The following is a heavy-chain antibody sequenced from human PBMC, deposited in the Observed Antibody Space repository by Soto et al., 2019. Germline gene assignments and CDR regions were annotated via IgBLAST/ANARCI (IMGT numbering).Heavy chain of an antibody. J-gene: IGHJ4*02. Sequence: GGSLRLSCAASGFTFDDYAMHWVRQAPGKGLEWVSGISWNSGSIGYADSVKGRFTISRDNAKNSLYLQMNSLRAEDTALYYWAKAYGSGSYGLYYFDYWGQGTLVTVSS. CDR2: ISWNSGSI. CDR3: AKAYGSGSYGLYYFDY. D-gene: IGHD3-10*01. CDR1: GFTFDDYA. V-gene: IGHV3-9*01.